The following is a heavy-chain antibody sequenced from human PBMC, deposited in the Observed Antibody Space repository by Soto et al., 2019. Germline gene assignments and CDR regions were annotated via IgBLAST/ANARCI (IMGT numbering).Heavy chain of an antibody. CDR1: GGTFSNYA. J-gene: IGHJ6*02. CDR3: ARGVRTEFYGMDV. Sequence: ASVKVSCKASGGTFSNYAISWVRQAPGQGLEWVGGIIPMFGTSNYAQNFQGRVSITADESTSTAYMELSSLRSEDTAVYYCARGVRTEFYGMDVWGQGTTVTVSS. D-gene: IGHD3-10*01. V-gene: IGHV1-69*13. CDR2: IIPMFGTS.